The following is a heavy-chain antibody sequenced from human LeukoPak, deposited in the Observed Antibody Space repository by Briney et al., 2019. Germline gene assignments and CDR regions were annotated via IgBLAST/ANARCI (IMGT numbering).Heavy chain of an antibody. Sequence: SETLSLTCTVSGGPISSSSYYWGWIRQPPGRGLEWIGSIYYSGSTYYNPSLKSRVTISVDTSKNQFSLKLSSVTAADTAVYYCASGGGAFDIWGQGTMVTVSS. V-gene: IGHV4-39*01. D-gene: IGHD2-15*01. CDR3: ASGGGAFDI. CDR1: GGPISSSSYY. J-gene: IGHJ3*02. CDR2: IYYSGST.